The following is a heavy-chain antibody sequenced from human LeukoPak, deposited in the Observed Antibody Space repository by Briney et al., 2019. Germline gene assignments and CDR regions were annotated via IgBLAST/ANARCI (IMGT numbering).Heavy chain of an antibody. CDR1: GLTFSTSG. Sequence: GGSLRLSCTASGLTFSTSGFNWVRQAPGKGLEWVASIGPTGSDRYHADSIKGRFTISRDNANNFLYLQMNSLRAEDSAVYYCATETNGRHYDYWGQGTLLTVSS. J-gene: IGHJ4*02. V-gene: IGHV3-21*06. CDR2: IGPTGSDR. D-gene: IGHD1-14*01. CDR3: ATETNGRHYDY.